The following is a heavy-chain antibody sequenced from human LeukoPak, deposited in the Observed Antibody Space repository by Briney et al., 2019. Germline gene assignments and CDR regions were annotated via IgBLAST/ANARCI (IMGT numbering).Heavy chain of an antibody. Sequence: PSETLSLTCTVSGGSISSYYWSWIRQPPGKGLEWIGYIYYSGSTNYNPSLKSRVTISVDTSKNQFSLKLSSVTAADTAVYYCARGPRSSFLNYWGQGTLVTVSS. J-gene: IGHJ4*02. CDR2: IYYSGST. CDR3: ARGPRSSFLNY. V-gene: IGHV4-59*12. D-gene: IGHD6-6*01. CDR1: GGSISSYY.